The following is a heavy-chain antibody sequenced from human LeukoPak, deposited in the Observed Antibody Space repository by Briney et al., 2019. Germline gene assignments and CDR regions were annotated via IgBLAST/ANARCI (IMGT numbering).Heavy chain of an antibody. Sequence: SQTLSLTCTVSSGSITSGNNYWTWVRQPAGKGLEWVGHIYTTGSTTGRTNYSPSLKSRVTISIDTSTNQFSLSLTSVTAADTAIYFCARDRYGGYVNQAFDSWGQGTLVTVSS. V-gene: IGHV4-61*09. J-gene: IGHJ4*02. CDR3: ARDRYGGYVNQAFDS. D-gene: IGHD5-12*01. CDR1: SGSITSGNNY. CDR2: IYTTGST.